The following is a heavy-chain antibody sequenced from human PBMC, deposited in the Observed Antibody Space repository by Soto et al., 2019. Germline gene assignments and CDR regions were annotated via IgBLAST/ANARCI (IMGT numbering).Heavy chain of an antibody. D-gene: IGHD4-4*01. CDR3: ARSKYIDY. J-gene: IGHJ4*02. Sequence: GGSLRLSCVVSGFTFSSYNMNWARQAPGKGLEWVTYISGSGSTIYYADSVKGRFTISRDNVKNSLYLQMNSLRDEDTAVYYCARSKYIDYWGQGTLVTVSS. CDR1: GFTFSSYN. CDR2: ISGSGSTI. V-gene: IGHV3-48*02.